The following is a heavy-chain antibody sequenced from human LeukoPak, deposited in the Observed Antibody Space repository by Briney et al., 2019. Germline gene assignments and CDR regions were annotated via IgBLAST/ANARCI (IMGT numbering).Heavy chain of an antibody. J-gene: IGHJ3*02. CDR2: IIPIFGTA. CDR3: ARGVLGYCNSTSCYTGAYDVFDI. D-gene: IGHD2-2*02. Sequence: SVKVSCNASGGTFSSYAISWVRQAPGQRLEWMGGIIPIFGTANYAQKFQGRVTITADESTSTAYMELSSLRSEDTAVYYCARGVLGYCNSTSCYTGAYDVFDIWGQGTMVTVSS. CDR1: GGTFSSYA. V-gene: IGHV1-69*13.